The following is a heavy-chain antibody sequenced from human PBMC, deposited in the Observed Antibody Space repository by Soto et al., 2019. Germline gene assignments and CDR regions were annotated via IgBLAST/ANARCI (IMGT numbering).Heavy chain of an antibody. V-gene: IGHV1-3*01. Sequence: ASVKVSCKASGYIFSSCSMHWVRQAPGQSLEWMGWINAGNGNPKYSEKFQGRITITRDTSARTAYMELSSLRSEDTAVYYCALKAMSYFGFDIWGQGTMVTVSS. CDR3: ALKAMSYFGFDI. J-gene: IGHJ3*02. CDR2: INAGNGNP. CDR1: GYIFSSCS. D-gene: IGHD3-10*01.